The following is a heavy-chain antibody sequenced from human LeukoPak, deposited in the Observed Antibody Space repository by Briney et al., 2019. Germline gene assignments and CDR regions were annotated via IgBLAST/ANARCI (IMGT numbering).Heavy chain of an antibody. CDR2: IYPGDSDT. D-gene: IGHD3-22*01. CDR1: GYRFTSYW. Sequence: GESLKISCKGSGYRFTSYWIGWVRQMPGKGLEWMGIIYPGDSDTRYSPSFQGQVTISADKSISTAYLQWSSLKASDTAMYYCARRHYYDSSGFMAQDAFDIWGQGTMVTVSS. V-gene: IGHV5-51*01. CDR3: ARRHYYDSSGFMAQDAFDI. J-gene: IGHJ3*02.